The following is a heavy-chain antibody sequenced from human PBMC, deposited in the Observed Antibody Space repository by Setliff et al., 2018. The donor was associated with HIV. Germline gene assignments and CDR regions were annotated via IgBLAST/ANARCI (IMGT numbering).Heavy chain of an antibody. CDR2: LNRDGSEI. D-gene: IGHD4-17*01. CDR1: GGSISSDS. CDR3: ARVHRGGVDRQRWRSFDY. Sequence: ETLSLTCTVSGGSISSDSYYWGWIRQPPGKGLEWVASLNRDGSEIHYVDSVKGRFTISRDNAKNSLYLQMKSLRVEDTAVYYCARVHRGGVDRQRWRSFDYWGQGTLVTVSS. J-gene: IGHJ4*02. V-gene: IGHV3-7*03.